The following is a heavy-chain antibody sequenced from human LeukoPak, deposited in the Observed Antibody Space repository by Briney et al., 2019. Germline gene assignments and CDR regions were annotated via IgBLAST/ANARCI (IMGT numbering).Heavy chain of an antibody. CDR2: IWYDGSNK. J-gene: IGHJ5*02. Sequence: GGSLRLSCAASGFTFKNYGMHWVRQAPGKGLEWVAVIWYDGSNKYYADSVKGRFTISRDNAKNSLYLQMNSLRAEDTAVYYCARDYYSSSSGWFDPWGQGTLVTVSS. CDR1: GFTFKNYG. D-gene: IGHD6-6*01. CDR3: ARDYYSSSSGWFDP. V-gene: IGHV3-33*01.